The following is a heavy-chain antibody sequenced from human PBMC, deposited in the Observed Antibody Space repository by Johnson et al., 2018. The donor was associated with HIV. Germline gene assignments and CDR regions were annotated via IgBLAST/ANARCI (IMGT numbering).Heavy chain of an antibody. D-gene: IGHD3-22*01. CDR1: GLSFSNFG. CDR2: INWNGGST. J-gene: IGHJ3*02. CDR3: AKADDLEDTSGYLSAFDI. V-gene: IGHV3-20*04. Sequence: MQLVESGGGVVQPGKSLTLSCVASGLSFSNFGIHWVRQAPGKGPEWVSDINWNGGSTGYADSVKGRFTISRDNAKNSLYVQMNSLRAEDTAVYYCAKADDLEDTSGYLSAFDICGQGTMVTVSS.